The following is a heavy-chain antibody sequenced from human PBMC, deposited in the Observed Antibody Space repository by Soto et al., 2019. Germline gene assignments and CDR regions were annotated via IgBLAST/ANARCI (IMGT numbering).Heavy chain of an antibody. Sequence: QVQLVQSGAEVRKPGASVKVSCKASGYTFTSYDINWVRQATGQGLEYLGWMSPNSGNTGYVQKFQGRVTMTWDTSITPAYMELSSLRSEDTAVYFCARGVKYGAYSRWFDPWGQGTLVTVSS. CDR1: GYTFTSYD. V-gene: IGHV1-8*01. CDR2: MSPNSGNT. CDR3: ARGVKYGAYSRWFDP. J-gene: IGHJ5*02. D-gene: IGHD4-17*01.